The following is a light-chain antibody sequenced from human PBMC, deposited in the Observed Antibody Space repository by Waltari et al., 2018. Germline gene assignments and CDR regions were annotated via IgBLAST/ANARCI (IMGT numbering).Light chain of an antibody. Sequence: QAVLTQPSSLSASPGASASLTCTLCSGINVGTYRIYWYQQKPGSPPHYLLRYRSDSDRHQGSGVPSRFSGSNDASANAGILLISGLQSEDEADYCCMIYYSSAWVFGGGTKLTVL. J-gene: IGLJ3*02. CDR3: MIYYSSAWV. V-gene: IGLV5-45*02. CDR1: SGINVGTYR. CDR2: YRSDSDR.